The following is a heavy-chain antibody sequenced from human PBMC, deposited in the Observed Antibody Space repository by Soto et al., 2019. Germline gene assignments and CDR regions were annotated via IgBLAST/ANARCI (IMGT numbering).Heavy chain of an antibody. V-gene: IGHV4-59*01. Sequence: SETLSLTCTVSGGSISSYYWSWIRQPPGKGLEWIGYIYYSGSTNYNPSLKSRVTISVDTSKNQFSLKLSSVTAADTAVYYCARDRPDCSSTSCSVGDWFDPWGQGTLVTVSS. CDR2: IYYSGST. CDR1: GGSISSYY. CDR3: ARDRPDCSSTSCSVGDWFDP. D-gene: IGHD2-2*01. J-gene: IGHJ5*02.